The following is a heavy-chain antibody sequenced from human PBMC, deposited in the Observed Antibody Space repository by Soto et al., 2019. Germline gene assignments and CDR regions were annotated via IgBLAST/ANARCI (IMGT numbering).Heavy chain of an antibody. Sequence: QVQLIPSGAEVEKPGASVKVSCKASGYTFSRYGMHWVRQAPGQGLEWMGWINTANGKTGYSEKFQGRVTITRDTCATTVYMELHSLRSEDTATYYCARESTGLSFDHWGQGILVTVSS. CDR3: ARESTGLSFDH. CDR2: INTANGKT. V-gene: IGHV1-3*04. J-gene: IGHJ4*02. D-gene: IGHD2-8*02. CDR1: GYTFSRYG.